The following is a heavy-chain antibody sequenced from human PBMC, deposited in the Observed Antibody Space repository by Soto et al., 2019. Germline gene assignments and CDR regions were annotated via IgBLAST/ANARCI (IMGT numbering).Heavy chain of an antibody. CDR2: IYHSGST. J-gene: IGHJ4*02. D-gene: IGHD6-13*01. Sequence: SETLSLTCAVSGGSISSSNWWSWVRQPPGKGLEWIGEIYHSGSTNYNPSLKSRVTISVDKSKNQFSLKLSSVTAADTAVYYCARVGQQLVGYYFDYWGQGTLVTVSS. CDR3: ARVGQQLVGYYFDY. V-gene: IGHV4-4*02. CDR1: GGSISSSNW.